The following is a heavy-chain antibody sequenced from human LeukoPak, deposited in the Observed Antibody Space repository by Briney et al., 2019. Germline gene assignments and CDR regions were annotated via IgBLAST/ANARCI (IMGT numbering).Heavy chain of an antibody. CDR2: ISSSGNTI. CDR1: GFTFSDYY. Sequence: GGSLRLSCAASGFTFSDYYMSWIRQAPGKGLEWVSYISSSGNTIYYADSVKGRFTISRDNAKNSVSLQMNSLRAEDTAVYYCARPKYSSSWQIFDYWGQGTLVTASS. D-gene: IGHD6-13*01. CDR3: ARPKYSSSWQIFDY. J-gene: IGHJ4*02. V-gene: IGHV3-11*01.